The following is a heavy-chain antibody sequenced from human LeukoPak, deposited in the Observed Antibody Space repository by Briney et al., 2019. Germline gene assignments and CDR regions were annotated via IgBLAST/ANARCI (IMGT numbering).Heavy chain of an antibody. J-gene: IGHJ3*02. V-gene: IGHV3-21*04. CDR3: AKMFFGVVIIPPYDAFDI. CDR1: GFTFKTYT. Sequence: GGSLRLSCAASGFTFKTYTMHWVRQAPGMGLEWVSSISSSSSYIFYADSVKGRFTISRDNAKNSLYLQMNSLRAEDTAVYYCAKMFFGVVIIPPYDAFDIWGQGTMVIVSS. D-gene: IGHD3-3*01. CDR2: ISSSSSYI.